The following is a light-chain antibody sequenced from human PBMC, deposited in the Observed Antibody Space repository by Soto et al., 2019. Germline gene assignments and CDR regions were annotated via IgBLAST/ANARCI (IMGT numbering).Light chain of an antibody. CDR2: EVN. J-gene: IGLJ2*01. CDR3: CSFAGTTTYVL. Sequence: QSVLTQPASVSGYPGQSITISCTGTRSDVGSYNLVSWFQQHPGKAPKLMIYEVNKRPSGVSNRFSGSKSGNTASLTISGRQAEDEADYYCCSFAGTTTYVLFGGGTQLTVL. CDR1: RSDVGSYNL. V-gene: IGLV2-23*02.